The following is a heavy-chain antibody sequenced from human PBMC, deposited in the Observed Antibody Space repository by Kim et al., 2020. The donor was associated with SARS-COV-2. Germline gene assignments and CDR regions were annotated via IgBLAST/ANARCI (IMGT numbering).Heavy chain of an antibody. Sequence: GGSLRLSCAASGFTFSSYAMSWVRQAPGKGLEWVSAICGSGGSTYYADSVKGRFTISRDNSKNTLYLQMNSLRGEDTAVYYCAKDGYGDGDAFDIWGQGAMVTVSS. CDR1: GFTFSSYA. CDR2: ICGSGGST. V-gene: IGHV3-23*01. J-gene: IGHJ3*02. D-gene: IGHD4-17*01. CDR3: AKDGYGDGDAFDI.